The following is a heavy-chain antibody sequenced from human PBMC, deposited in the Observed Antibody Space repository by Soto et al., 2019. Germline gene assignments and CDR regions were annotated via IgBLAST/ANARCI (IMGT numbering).Heavy chain of an antibody. CDR3: AREQWGFDS. J-gene: IGHJ4*02. CDR1: GGSITTNGHY. Sequence: QVQLQESGPELVKPSQTLSLTCSVSGGSITTNGHYWTWIRQHPGQGLEWIAYIYYTGNSYLNPSPRSRLSIPVATSKNQFSLELRSVTAADTAVYYCAREQWGFDSWGQGTLVTVSS. V-gene: IGHV4-31*03. CDR2: IYYTGNS. D-gene: IGHD6-19*01.